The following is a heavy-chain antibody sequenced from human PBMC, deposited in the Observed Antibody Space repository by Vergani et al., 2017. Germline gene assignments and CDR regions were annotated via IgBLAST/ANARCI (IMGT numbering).Heavy chain of an antibody. CDR2: IYYSGTT. V-gene: IGHV4-31*03. J-gene: IGHJ4*02. Sequence: QVQLQESGPGLLKPSQTLSLTCTVPGDSIISGGHYWTWIRQYPGKGLEWIGYIYYSGTTYYNPSLKSRVSISVDTSENEFSLKLRSVTAADTAVYFCARDRSGYYDVDYWGQGTLVTVSS. CDR3: ARDRSGYYDVDY. CDR1: GDSIISGGHY. D-gene: IGHD3-3*01.